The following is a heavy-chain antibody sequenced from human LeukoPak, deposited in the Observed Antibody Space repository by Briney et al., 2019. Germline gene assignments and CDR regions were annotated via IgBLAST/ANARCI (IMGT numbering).Heavy chain of an antibody. CDR3: ARHFFGGYSSSWYVWFDP. D-gene: IGHD6-13*01. J-gene: IGHJ5*02. CDR2: ISAYNGNT. Sequence: ASVKVSCKASGYTFTSYGISWVRQAPGQGLEWMGWISAYNGNTNYAQKLQGRVTMTTDTSTSTAYMELRSLRSDDTAVYYCARHFFGGYSSSWYVWFDPWGRGTLVTVSS. V-gene: IGHV1-18*01. CDR1: GYTFTSYG.